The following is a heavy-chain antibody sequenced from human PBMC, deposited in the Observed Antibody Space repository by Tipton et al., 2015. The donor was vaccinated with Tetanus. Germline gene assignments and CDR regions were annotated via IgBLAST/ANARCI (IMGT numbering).Heavy chain of an antibody. V-gene: IGHV4-59*02. CDR1: GDSVSGYY. D-gene: IGHD1-1*01. J-gene: IGHJ4*02. CDR3: ARADWNLSRKGPFDS. CDR2: VYYTGDT. Sequence: LRLSCTVSGDSVSGYYWSWIRQPPGKGLEWVGYVYYTGDTNYNPSLKSRVTISMDRSENQISLKMTSVTAADTAVYYCARADWNLSRKGPFDSWGRGALVLVSS.